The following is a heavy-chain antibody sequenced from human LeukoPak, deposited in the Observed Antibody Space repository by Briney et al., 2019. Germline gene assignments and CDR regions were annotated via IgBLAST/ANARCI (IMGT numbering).Heavy chain of an antibody. V-gene: IGHV3-53*01. J-gene: IGHJ6*03. CDR3: AKEGQQERDPRTYFLSYMDV. CDR1: GFSVIDSY. D-gene: IGHD6-13*01. CDR2: IYSGGRT. Sequence: GGSLRLSCTASGFSVIDSYMSWVRQAPGKGLEWVSVIYSGGRTYYEDSVRGRSTISRDDSDNTLYLQMTSLRPEDPALYYCAKEGQQERDPRTYFLSYMDVWGSGTTVTVSS.